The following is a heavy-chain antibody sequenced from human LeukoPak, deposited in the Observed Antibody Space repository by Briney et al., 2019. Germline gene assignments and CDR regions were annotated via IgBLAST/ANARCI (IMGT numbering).Heavy chain of an antibody. D-gene: IGHD4-17*01. CDR1: GFTFSDYY. CDR2: ISSSSYT. J-gene: IGHJ5*02. Sequence: GGSLRLSCAASGFTFSDYYMSWIRQAPGKGLEWVSYISSSSYTNYADSVKGRFTISRDNAKNSLYLQMNSLRAEDTAVYYCASYGMTTVTTTDNWFDPWGQGTLVTVSS. V-gene: IGHV3-11*06. CDR3: ASYGMTTVTTTDNWFDP.